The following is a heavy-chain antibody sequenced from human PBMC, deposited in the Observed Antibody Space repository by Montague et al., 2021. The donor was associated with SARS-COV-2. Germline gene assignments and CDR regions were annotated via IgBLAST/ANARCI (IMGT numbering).Heavy chain of an antibody. J-gene: IGHJ5*02. V-gene: IGHV4-59*01. D-gene: IGHD3-3*01. CDR3: ARVSRITIFGVVGWFDP. Sequence: SETLSLTCTVSGGSISSYYRSWIRQPPGKGLEWIGYIYYSGSTNXNPSLKSRVTISVDTSKNQFSLKLSSVTAADTAVYYCARVSRITIFGVVGWFDPWGQGTLVTVSS. CDR1: GGSISSYY. CDR2: IYYSGST.